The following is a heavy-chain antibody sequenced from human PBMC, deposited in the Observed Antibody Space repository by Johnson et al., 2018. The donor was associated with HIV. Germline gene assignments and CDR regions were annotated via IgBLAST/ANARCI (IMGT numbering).Heavy chain of an antibody. CDR1: GFTFSDYY. V-gene: IGHV3-11*04. D-gene: IGHD7-27*01. CDR3: AKDLGTGDDAFDI. J-gene: IGHJ3*02. Sequence: QMQLVESGGGLVKPGGSLRLSCAASGFTFSDYYMSWIRQAPGKGLEWVSYISSSGSTIYYADSVKGRFTLSRDNSKNTLYLQMNSLRAEDTAVYYCAKDLGTGDDAFDIWGQGTMVTVSS. CDR2: ISSSGSTI.